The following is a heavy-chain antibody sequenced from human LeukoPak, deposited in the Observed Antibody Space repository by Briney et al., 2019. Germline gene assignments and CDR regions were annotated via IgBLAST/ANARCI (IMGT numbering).Heavy chain of an antibody. CDR3: ARFFPEYGSGSYHHRRLNWFDP. CDR1: GGSISSSSYY. D-gene: IGHD3-10*01. J-gene: IGHJ5*02. CDR2: IYYSGST. V-gene: IGHV4-39*01. Sequence: PSETLSLTCTVSGGSISSSSYYWGWIRQPPGKGLEWIGSIYYSGSTYYNPSLKSRVTISVDTSKNQFSLKLSSVTAADTAVYYCARFFPEYGSGSYHHRRLNWFDPWGQGTLVTVSS.